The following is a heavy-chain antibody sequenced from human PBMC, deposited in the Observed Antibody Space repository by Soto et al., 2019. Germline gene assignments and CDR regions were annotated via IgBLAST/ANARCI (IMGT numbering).Heavy chain of an antibody. V-gene: IGHV3-30-3*01. Sequence: PXGSLRLACAASGFTFSSYAMHGVRQAPGKGLEWVAVISYDGSNKYYADSVKGRFTISRDNSKNTLYLQMNSLRAEDTAVYYCEGEYSAPKYYFDYWGQGTLVTVSS. D-gene: IGHD2-15*01. J-gene: IGHJ4*02. CDR3: EGEYSAPKYYFDY. CDR1: GFTFSSYA. CDR2: ISYDGSNK.